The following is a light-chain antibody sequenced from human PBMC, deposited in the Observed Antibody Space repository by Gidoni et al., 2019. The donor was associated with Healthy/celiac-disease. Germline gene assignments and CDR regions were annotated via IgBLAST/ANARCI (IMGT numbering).Light chain of an antibody. V-gene: IGKV1-5*03. CDR3: QQYNSYSPIT. Sequence: IQMTQSPSTLSASVGDRVTITCRASQSISSWLAWYQQKPGKAPKLLIYKASSLESGVPSRFSGSGSGTEFTLTISSLQPDDFATYYCQQYNSYSPITFXXXTQLEIK. J-gene: IGKJ5*01. CDR2: KAS. CDR1: QSISSW.